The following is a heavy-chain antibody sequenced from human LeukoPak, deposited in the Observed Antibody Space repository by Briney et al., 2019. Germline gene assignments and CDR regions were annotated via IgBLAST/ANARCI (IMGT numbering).Heavy chain of an antibody. CDR2: IYYSGST. Sequence: SETLSLTCTVSRYSISSGYYWGWIRQPPGKGLEWIGSIYYSGSTYYNPSLKSRVTISVDTSKNQFSLKLSSVTAADTAVYYCARLRAVRGVIGYWGQGTLVTVSS. CDR3: ARLRAVRGVIGY. J-gene: IGHJ4*02. D-gene: IGHD3-10*01. CDR1: RYSISSGYY. V-gene: IGHV4-38-2*02.